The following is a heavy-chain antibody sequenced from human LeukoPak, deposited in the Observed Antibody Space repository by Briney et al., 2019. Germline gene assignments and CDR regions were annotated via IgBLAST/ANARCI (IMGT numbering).Heavy chain of an antibody. CDR2: ISGSGGGT. J-gene: IGHJ4*02. D-gene: IGHD6-19*01. Sequence: GGSLRLSCAASGFTFSSYSMSWVRQAPGKGLEWVSGISGSGGGTYYVDSVKGRFTISRDNSKATLYLQMNSLRADDTAVYYCAKARYSSGWDYFDYWGQGTLVTVSS. CDR3: AKARYSSGWDYFDY. V-gene: IGHV3-23*01. CDR1: GFTFSSYS.